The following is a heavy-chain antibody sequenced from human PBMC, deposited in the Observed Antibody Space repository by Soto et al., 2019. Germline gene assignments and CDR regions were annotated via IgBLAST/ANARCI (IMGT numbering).Heavy chain of an antibody. V-gene: IGHV1-69*05. J-gene: IGHJ4*02. CDR3: ARVGLIVVVPAAMDY. D-gene: IGHD2-2*01. Sequence: SVKVSCKASGGTFSSYAISWVRQAPGQGLEWMGGIIPNYGTTNYAQKLQGRVTMTTDASTSTAYMELRSLRSDDAAVYYCARVGLIVVVPAAMDYWGQGTLVTVSS. CDR1: GGTFSSYA. CDR2: IIPNYGTT.